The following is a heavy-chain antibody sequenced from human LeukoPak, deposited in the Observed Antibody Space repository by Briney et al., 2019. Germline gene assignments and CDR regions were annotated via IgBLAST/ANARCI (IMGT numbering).Heavy chain of an antibody. CDR3: ARDRRRHLLLAFDI. Sequence: SETLSLTCTVSGVTISSYYWSWIRQPPGKGLECIAYIDYSGRTNYNPSFKSRVTISVDASKNQFSLKLSSVTAADTAVYYCARDRRRHLLLAFDIWGQGTMVTVSS. D-gene: IGHD1-26*01. CDR2: IDYSGRT. V-gene: IGHV4-59*01. CDR1: GVTISSYY. J-gene: IGHJ3*02.